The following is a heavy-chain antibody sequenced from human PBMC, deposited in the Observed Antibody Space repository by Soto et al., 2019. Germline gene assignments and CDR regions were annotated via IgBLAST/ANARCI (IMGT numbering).Heavy chain of an antibody. CDR3: ARQGYDFWSGYPLYYYCGMDV. Sequence: SETLSLTCTVSGGSISSSSYYWGWIRQPPGKGLEWIGSIYYSGSTYYNPSLKSRVTISVDTSKNQFSLKLSSVTAADTAVYYCARQGYDFWSGYPLYYYCGMDVWGQGTTVTVSS. J-gene: IGHJ6*02. V-gene: IGHV4-39*01. CDR2: IYYSGST. D-gene: IGHD3-3*01. CDR1: GGSISSSSYY.